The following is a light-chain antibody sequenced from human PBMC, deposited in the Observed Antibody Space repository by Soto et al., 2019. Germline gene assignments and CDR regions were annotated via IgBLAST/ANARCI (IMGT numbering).Light chain of an antibody. V-gene: IGLV2-14*01. J-gene: IGLJ1*01. CDR3: NSYTSSSTYV. CDR1: TSDVGRYNY. Sequence: QSVLTQPASVSGSPGQSITISCTGTTSDVGRYNYVSWYQQHPGKAPKLIIYDVSNRPSGVSNRFSGSKSGNTASLTISGLQAEDEADYYCNSYTSSSTYVFGTGTKVTVX. CDR2: DVS.